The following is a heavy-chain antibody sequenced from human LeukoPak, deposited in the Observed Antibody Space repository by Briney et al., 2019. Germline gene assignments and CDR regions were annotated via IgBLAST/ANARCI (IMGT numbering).Heavy chain of an antibody. CDR3: ARDPHSLDY. J-gene: IGHJ4*02. Sequence: GGSLRLSCAASGFTFSSYVMHWVRQAPGKGLEWVAIISYDGSNEYYADSVKGRFTISRDNSKNTLYLQMNSLRAADTAVYYCARDPHSLDYWGQGTLVTVSS. V-gene: IGHV3-30*04. CDR2: ISYDGSNE. D-gene: IGHD1-26*01. CDR1: GFTFSSYV.